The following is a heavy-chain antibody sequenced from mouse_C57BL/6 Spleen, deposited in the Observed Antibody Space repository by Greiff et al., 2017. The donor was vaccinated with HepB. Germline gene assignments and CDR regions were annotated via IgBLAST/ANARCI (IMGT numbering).Heavy chain of an antibody. D-gene: IGHD1-1*01. Sequence: LVESGAELVRPGASVTLSCKASGYTFTDYEMHWVKQTPVHGLEWIGAIDPETGGTAYNQKFKGKAILTADKSSSTAYMELRSLTSEDSAVYYGTRGYYGSSYDDAMDYWGQGTSVTVSS. V-gene: IGHV1-15*01. CDR1: GYTFTDYE. CDR2: IDPETGGT. J-gene: IGHJ4*01. CDR3: TRGYYGSSYDDAMDY.